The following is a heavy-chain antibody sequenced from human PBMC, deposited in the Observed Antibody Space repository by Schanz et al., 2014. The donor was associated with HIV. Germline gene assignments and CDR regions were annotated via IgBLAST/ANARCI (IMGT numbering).Heavy chain of an antibody. CDR1: GFTFGDYA. CDR3: AKPEYDSRGNSQSHFDS. V-gene: IGHV3-23*04. Sequence: EVELVESGGGSVKPGRSLRLSCTAAGFTFGDYAMTWVRQAPGKGLEWVSSISESGGRTYYADSVNGRFTISRDNSKNTLYLQMTTLRIDDTAVYYCAKPEYDSRGNSQSHFDSWGQGTLVTVSS. CDR2: ISESGGRT. J-gene: IGHJ4*02. D-gene: IGHD3-22*01.